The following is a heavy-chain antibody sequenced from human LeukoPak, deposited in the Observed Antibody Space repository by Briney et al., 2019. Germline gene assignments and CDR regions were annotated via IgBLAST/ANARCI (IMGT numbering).Heavy chain of an antibody. CDR3: ARFDPNSGTYNDFDY. J-gene: IGHJ4*02. V-gene: IGHV3-7*01. Sequence: GGSLRLSCAASGFTFSRYWMTWVRQAPGKGLEWVANIKQDGSEKSYVDSVKGRFTISRDNAKNSLYLQMSSLRAQDTALYYCARFDPNSGTYNDFDYWGQGTLVTVSS. CDR2: IKQDGSEK. D-gene: IGHD1-26*01. CDR1: GFTFSRYW.